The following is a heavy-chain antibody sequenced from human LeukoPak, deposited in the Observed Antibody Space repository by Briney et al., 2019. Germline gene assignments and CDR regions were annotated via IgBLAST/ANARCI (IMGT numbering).Heavy chain of an antibody. Sequence: GGSLRLSCAVSGFSISDHYIDWVRQAPGKGLEWVGRVRNKPNGYTTDYGTSVKGRFTNSRDDSKNSLYLQMNSLTSEDTAVYYCARVRHGDYFDYWGQGILVSVSS. CDR3: ARVRHGDYFDY. V-gene: IGHV3-72*01. CDR1: GFSISDHY. CDR2: VRNKPNGYTT. D-gene: IGHD4-17*01. J-gene: IGHJ4*02.